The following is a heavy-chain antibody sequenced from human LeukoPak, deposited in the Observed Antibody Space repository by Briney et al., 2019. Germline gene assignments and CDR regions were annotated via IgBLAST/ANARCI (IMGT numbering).Heavy chain of an antibody. Sequence: SETLSLTCAVYGGSFSEYYWSWIRQPPEKGLEWIGEIYESGSANYNPSLKSRVTISLDTSKNQILLNLNSVTAADTAVYYCARSGRRLQPRGSFDYWGQGTLVTISS. J-gene: IGHJ4*02. D-gene: IGHD3-10*01. CDR3: ARSGRRLQPRGSFDY. CDR1: GGSFSEYY. CDR2: IYESGSA. V-gene: IGHV4-34*01.